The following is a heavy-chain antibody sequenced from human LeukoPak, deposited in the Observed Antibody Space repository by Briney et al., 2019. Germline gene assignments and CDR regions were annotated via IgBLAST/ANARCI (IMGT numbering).Heavy chain of an antibody. Sequence: SETLPLTCTVSGGSISSYYWSWIRQPPGKGLEWIGYIYYSGSTNYNPSLKSRVTISVDTSKNQFSLKLSSVTAADTAVYYCARTAGYSSSLDAFDIWGQGTMVTVSS. D-gene: IGHD6-13*01. CDR3: ARTAGYSSSLDAFDI. V-gene: IGHV4-59*01. CDR2: IYYSGST. CDR1: GGSISSYY. J-gene: IGHJ3*02.